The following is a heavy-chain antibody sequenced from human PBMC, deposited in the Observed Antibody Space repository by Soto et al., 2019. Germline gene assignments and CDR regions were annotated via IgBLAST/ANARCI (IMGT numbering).Heavy chain of an antibody. Sequence: ASVKVSCKTSGYTFTAYYMHWLRQAPGHGLEWLGWTSPRTGGAKYSHKFQGRVSMTRNTSITTAYMELTGLSTDDTAVYYCARSSGSYSKWFDSWGQGTRGTAPQ. CDR2: TSPRTGGA. J-gene: IGHJ5*01. CDR1: GYTFTAYY. V-gene: IGHV1-2*02. CDR3: ARSSGSYSKWFDS. D-gene: IGHD3-10*01.